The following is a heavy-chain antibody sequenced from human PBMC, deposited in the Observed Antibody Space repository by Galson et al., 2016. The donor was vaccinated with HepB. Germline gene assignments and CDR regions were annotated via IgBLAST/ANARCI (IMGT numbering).Heavy chain of an antibody. J-gene: IGHJ4*02. Sequence: SLRLSCAASGFTFTNYAMNWVRQAPGKGLEWVSTISTGGGATYYAASVKGRFTISRDNSKSTLYLQMSSLRVEDTAVYYCARDQSGDCSTTKCWGPDYWGQGTLVTVSS. CDR3: ARDQSGDCSTTKCWGPDY. V-gene: IGHV3-23*01. D-gene: IGHD2-2*01. CDR2: ISTGGGAT. CDR1: GFTFTNYA.